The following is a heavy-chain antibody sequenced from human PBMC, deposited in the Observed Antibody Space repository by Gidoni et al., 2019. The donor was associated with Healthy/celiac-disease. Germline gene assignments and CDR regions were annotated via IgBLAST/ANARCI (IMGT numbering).Heavy chain of an antibody. Sequence: EVQLVESGGGLVKPGRSLRLSCTASGFTFGDYAMSSFRQAPRKGLEWVGFIRSKAYGGTTEYAASVKGRFTISRDDSKSIAYLQMNSLKTEDTAVYYCTRVNEKPNFRYYYYGMDVWGQGTTVTVSS. CDR2: IRSKAYGGTT. CDR3: TRVNEKPNFRYYYYGMDV. CDR1: GFTFGDYA. D-gene: IGHD1-1*01. J-gene: IGHJ6*02. V-gene: IGHV3-49*05.